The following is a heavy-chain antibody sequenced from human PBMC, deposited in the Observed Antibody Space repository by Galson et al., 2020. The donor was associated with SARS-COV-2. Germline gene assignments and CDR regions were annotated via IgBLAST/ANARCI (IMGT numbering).Heavy chain of an antibody. CDR2: ISYDGSNK. J-gene: IGHJ6*03. Sequence: GESLKISCAASGFTFSSYAMHWVRQAPGKGLEWVAVISYDGSNKYYADSVRGRFTFSRDNSKNTLYLQMNSLRAEDTAVYYCARDGRYYDILTGYLSREYYYYYYMDVWGKGTTVTVSS. CDR3: ARDGRYYDILTGYLSREYYYYYYMDV. CDR1: GFTFSSYA. V-gene: IGHV3-30*01. D-gene: IGHD3-9*01.